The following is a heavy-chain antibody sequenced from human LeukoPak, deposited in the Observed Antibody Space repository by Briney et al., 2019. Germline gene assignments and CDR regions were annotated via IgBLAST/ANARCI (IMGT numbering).Heavy chain of an antibody. Sequence: SETLSLTCTVSGGSISPYYWSWIRQPPGKGLEWIGYIHYSGSTYYNPSLKSRVTISVDTSKNQFSLKLSSVTAADTAVYYCARSPQGDFWSGYYSHNWFDPWGQGTLVTVSS. D-gene: IGHD3-3*01. CDR3: ARSPQGDFWSGYYSHNWFDP. CDR2: IHYSGST. J-gene: IGHJ5*02. V-gene: IGHV4-59*04. CDR1: GGSISPYY.